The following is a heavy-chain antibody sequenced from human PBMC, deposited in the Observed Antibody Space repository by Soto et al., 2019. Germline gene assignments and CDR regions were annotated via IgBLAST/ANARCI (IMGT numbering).Heavy chain of an antibody. Sequence: PSETLSLTCTVSGGSISSYYWSWIRQPPGKGLEWIGYIYYSGSTNYNPSLKSRVTISVDTSKNQFSLKLSSVTAADTAVYYCARGRSRYAYATIYYYGMEVSGQGTRVTVPS. CDR1: GGSISSYY. V-gene: IGHV4-59*01. D-gene: IGHD5-12*01. CDR2: IYYSGST. J-gene: IGHJ6*02. CDR3: ARGRSRYAYATIYYYGMEV.